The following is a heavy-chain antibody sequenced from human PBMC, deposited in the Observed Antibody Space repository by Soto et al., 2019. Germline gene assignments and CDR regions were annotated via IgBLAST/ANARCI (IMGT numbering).Heavy chain of an antibody. D-gene: IGHD5-12*01. J-gene: IGHJ4*02. V-gene: IGHV4-59*01. Sequence: PSETLSLTCTVCGGSLSSYYLSWIRQPPGKGLEWIGYIYYSGSTNYNPSLKSRVTISVDTSKNQFSLKLSSVTAADTAVYYCARTPSGLTNFDYWGQGTLVTVSS. CDR3: ARTPSGLTNFDY. CDR2: IYYSGST. CDR1: GGSLSSYY.